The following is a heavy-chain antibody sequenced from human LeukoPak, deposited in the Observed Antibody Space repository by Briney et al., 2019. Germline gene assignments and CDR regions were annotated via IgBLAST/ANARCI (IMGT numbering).Heavy chain of an antibody. J-gene: IGHJ5*02. Sequence: SETLSLTCTVSGYSFSSGYYWAWIRQPPGKGLEWIASVVHTGTTYYNPSLKSRVTLSVDTSKNQFSLQLRSVTTADTAVYYCVRGPYGASISKWFDPWGQGTQVIVSP. D-gene: IGHD4/OR15-4a*01. V-gene: IGHV4-38-2*02. CDR1: GYSFSSGYY. CDR2: VVHTGTT. CDR3: VRGPYGASISKWFDP.